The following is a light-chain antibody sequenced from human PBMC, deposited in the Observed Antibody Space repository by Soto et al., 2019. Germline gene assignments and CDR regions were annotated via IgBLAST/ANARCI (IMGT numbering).Light chain of an antibody. V-gene: IGKV4-1*01. J-gene: IGKJ2*01. Sequence: DIVMTQSPDSLAVSLGERATINCKSSQNNKNYLAWYQQKPGQPPKLLIYWASTRESGVPDRFSGSGSGTDFTLTISSVQAEDVAGYYCQQYYSTLTFGQGTKLEIK. CDR2: WAS. CDR3: QQYYSTLT. CDR1: QNNKNY.